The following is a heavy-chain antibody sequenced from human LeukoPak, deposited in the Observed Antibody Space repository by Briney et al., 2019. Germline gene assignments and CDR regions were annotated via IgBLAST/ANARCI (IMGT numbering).Heavy chain of an antibody. V-gene: IGHV1-58*01. CDR3: AADPYDYGDYVLGY. J-gene: IGHJ4*02. Sequence: TSVKVSCKASGFTFTSSAVQWVRQARGQRREWIGWIVVGSGNTNYAQKFQERVTITRDMSTSTAYMELSSLRSEDTAVYYCAADPYDYGDYVLGYWGQGTLVTVSS. CDR2: IVVGSGNT. CDR1: GFTFTSSA. D-gene: IGHD4-17*01.